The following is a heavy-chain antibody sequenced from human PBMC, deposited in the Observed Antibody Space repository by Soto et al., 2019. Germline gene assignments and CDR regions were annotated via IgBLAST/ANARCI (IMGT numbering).Heavy chain of an antibody. Sequence: SETLSLTCTVSGGSISSGGYYWSWIRQDPGKGLEWMGYIYYSGSACYNPSLKSRVTISVDTSKNQYSLKLSSVTAADTAVDYCARGMAAPTHLHFDYWGQGTLVTVSS. D-gene: IGHD6-6*01. CDR2: IYYSGSA. V-gene: IGHV4-31*03. CDR1: GGSISSGGYY. CDR3: ARGMAAPTHLHFDY. J-gene: IGHJ4*02.